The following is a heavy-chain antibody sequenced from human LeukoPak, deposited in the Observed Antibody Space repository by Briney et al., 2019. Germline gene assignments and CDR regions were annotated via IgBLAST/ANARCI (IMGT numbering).Heavy chain of an antibody. Sequence: AASVKVSCKASGYTFTGYYMHWVRQAPGQGLEWMGWINPNSGGTNYAQKFQGRVTMTRDTSISTAYMELSRLRSDDTAVYYCARRRRGQLVVFYYWGQGTLVTVSS. J-gene: IGHJ4*02. CDR3: ARRRRGQLVVFYY. D-gene: IGHD6-13*01. CDR1: GYTFTGYY. V-gene: IGHV1-2*02. CDR2: INPNSGGT.